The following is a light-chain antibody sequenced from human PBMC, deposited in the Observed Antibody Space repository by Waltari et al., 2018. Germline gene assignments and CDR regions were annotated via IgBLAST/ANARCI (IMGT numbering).Light chain of an antibody. Sequence: QSALTQPRPVSGSPGQLVTIPCTGTSSDVGVYDFFSWYQQHPGKAPNLIIYAVTKRPSGVPDRFSGSKSGNTASLTISGLQAEDEADYYCCSYAGSPYVFGTGTKVTVL. CDR3: CSYAGSPYV. V-gene: IGLV2-11*01. J-gene: IGLJ1*01. CDR1: SSDVGVYDF. CDR2: AVT.